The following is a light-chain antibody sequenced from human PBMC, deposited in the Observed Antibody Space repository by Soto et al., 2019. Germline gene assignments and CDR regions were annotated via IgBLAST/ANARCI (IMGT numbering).Light chain of an antibody. Sequence: QSVLTQPPSASGTPGQRVTISCSGSSSSIGSNTVNWYQQLPGTAPKLLIYSNNQRPSGVPDRFSGSKSGTSASLAISGLQSEDEADYYCAAWDDSLNGVVFGGGTKVT. CDR1: SSSIGSNT. CDR2: SNN. CDR3: AAWDDSLNGVV. J-gene: IGLJ2*01. V-gene: IGLV1-44*01.